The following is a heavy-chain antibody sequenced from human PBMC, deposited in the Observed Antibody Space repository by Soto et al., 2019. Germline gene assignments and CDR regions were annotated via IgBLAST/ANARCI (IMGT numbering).Heavy chain of an antibody. D-gene: IGHD1-1*01. CDR2: IYHSGST. J-gene: IGHJ4*02. V-gene: IGHV4-30-2*01. Sequence: SETLSLTCAVSGGSISSGGYSWSWIRQPPGKGLEWIGYIYHSGSTYYNPSLKSRVTISVDRSKNQFSLKLSSVTAADTAVYYCARGGLLQTVDYWCQGTLVTVSS. CDR1: GGSISSGGYS. CDR3: ARGGLLQTVDY.